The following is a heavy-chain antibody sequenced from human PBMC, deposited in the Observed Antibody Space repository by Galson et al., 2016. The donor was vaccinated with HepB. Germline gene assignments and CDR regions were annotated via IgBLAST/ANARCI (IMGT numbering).Heavy chain of an antibody. J-gene: IGHJ4*02. D-gene: IGHD6-19*01. CDR1: GFIFSNYN. V-gene: IGHV3-48*02. CDR2: VSPNGNTK. CDR3: ARGLPFHSSGWYFDS. Sequence: SLRLSCAASGFIFSNYNMNWVRQAPGKGMEWVSYVSPNGNTKYYADSVKGRFSISKDNAKNSLFLQMTSLRDDDTAVYYCARGLPFHSSGWYFDSWGQGILVTVSS.